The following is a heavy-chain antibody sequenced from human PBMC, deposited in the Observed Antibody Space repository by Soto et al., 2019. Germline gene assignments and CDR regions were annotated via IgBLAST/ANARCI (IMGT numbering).Heavy chain of an antibody. CDR2: IIPILGIA. V-gene: IGHV1-69*04. CDR3: ARELGSAFDI. CDR1: GYTFTSYG. Sequence: ASVKVSCKASGYTFTSYGISWVRQAPGQGLEWMGRIIPILGIANYAQKFQGRVTITADKSTSTAYMELSSLRSEDTAVYYCARELGSAFDIWGQGTMVTVSS. J-gene: IGHJ3*02. D-gene: IGHD1-26*01.